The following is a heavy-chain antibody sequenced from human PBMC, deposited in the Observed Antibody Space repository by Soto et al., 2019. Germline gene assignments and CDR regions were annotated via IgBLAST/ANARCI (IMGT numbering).Heavy chain of an antibody. D-gene: IGHD6-6*01. CDR2: ISGSGGST. J-gene: IGHJ6*03. Sequence: EVRLLESGGGLVQPGGSLRLSCVASGFTFYNYAVNWVRQAPGKGLEWVSAISGSGGSTYYADSVKGRFTISRDNSKKTLYLQMNSLRAEDTAVYYCAKGLEGKTSILARPKFYYDMDVWGKGTTVTVSS. CDR3: AKGLEGKTSILARPKFYYDMDV. CDR1: GFTFYNYA. V-gene: IGHV3-23*01.